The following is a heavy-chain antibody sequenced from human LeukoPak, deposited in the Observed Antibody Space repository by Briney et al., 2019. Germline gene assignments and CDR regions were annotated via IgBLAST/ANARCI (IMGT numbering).Heavy chain of an antibody. J-gene: IGHJ4*02. D-gene: IGHD3-3*01. V-gene: IGHV3-9*01. CDR2: ITWHSENI. Sequence: PWGSLRLSCVASGFTFDDYAMHWVRQAPGKGLEWVSGITWHSENIDYGDSVKGRFTISRDNAKNSLYLQMNSLRGEDTALYFCVAVPETDFWIGFYLDYWGQGTLVTVSS. CDR1: GFTFDDYA. CDR3: VAVPETDFWIGFYLDY.